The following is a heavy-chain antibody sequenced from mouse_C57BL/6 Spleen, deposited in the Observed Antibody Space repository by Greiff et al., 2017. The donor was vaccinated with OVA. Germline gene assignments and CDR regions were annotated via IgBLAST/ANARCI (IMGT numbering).Heavy chain of an antibody. V-gene: IGHV1-50*01. J-gene: IGHJ3*01. Sequence: QVQLQQPGAELVKPGASVKLSCKASGYTFTSYWMQWVKQRPGQGLEWIGEIDPSDSYTNYNQKFKGKATLTVDTSSSTAYMQLSSLTSEDSAVYYCARRGPWFAYWGQGTLVTASA. CDR1: GYTFTSYW. CDR2: IDPSDSYT. CDR3: ARRGPWFAY.